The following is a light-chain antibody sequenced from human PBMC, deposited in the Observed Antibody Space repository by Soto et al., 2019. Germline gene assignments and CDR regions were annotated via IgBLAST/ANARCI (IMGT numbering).Light chain of an antibody. J-gene: IGKJ4*01. CDR1: QSISNN. Sequence: EIVMTQSPATLSVSPGESATLSCRASQSISNNLAWYQQRPGLAPRLLIYGASTRPTGIPARFSGRGSGTEFTLTISSLQSEVLAVYYGRGYTSWPLSCGGGTEVGIK. CDR3: RGYTSWPLS. CDR2: GAS. V-gene: IGKV3-15*01.